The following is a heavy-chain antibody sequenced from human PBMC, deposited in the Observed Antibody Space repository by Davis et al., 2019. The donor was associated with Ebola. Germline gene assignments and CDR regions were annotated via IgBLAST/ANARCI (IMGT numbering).Heavy chain of an antibody. CDR3: AGPVVVAATNAFDI. CDR1: GFTFDDYG. CDR2: INWNGGST. J-gene: IGHJ3*02. D-gene: IGHD2-15*01. V-gene: IGHV3-20*04. Sequence: GESLKISCAASGFTFDDYGMSWVRQAPGKGLEWVSGINWNGGSTGYADSVKGRFTISRDNAKNSLYLQMNSLRAEDTAVYYCAGPVVVAATNAFDIWGQGTMVTVSS.